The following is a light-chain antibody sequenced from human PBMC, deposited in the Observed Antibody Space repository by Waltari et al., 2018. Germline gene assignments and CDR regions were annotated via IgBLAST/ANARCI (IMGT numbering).Light chain of an antibody. V-gene: IGKV3-11*01. Sequence: EIVLTQSPATLSLSPGERATLSCRASQSVGSYLAWYQQKSGQAPRLLIYDASSRATGIPARFSGSGSGTDFTLTISSLEPEDCAIYYCQQRSDWQTFGHGTKLEIK. CDR3: QQRSDWQT. CDR1: QSVGSY. J-gene: IGKJ1*01. CDR2: DAS.